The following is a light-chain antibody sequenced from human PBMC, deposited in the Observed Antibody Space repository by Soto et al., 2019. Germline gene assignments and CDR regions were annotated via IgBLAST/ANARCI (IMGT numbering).Light chain of an antibody. V-gene: IGKV2-30*01. Sequence: EVVRTQSPLSLAVTLVHPASISCMSSQSLLYSDGSTYLNWFQERPCQSPRRLIYKVSNRDSGVPDRFSGSGLGTDFTLKISRVEAEDVGIDYCMQFTQRPWTFGQGTKVDIK. CDR3: MQFTQRPWT. J-gene: IGKJ1*01. CDR2: KVS. CDR1: QSLLYSDGSTY.